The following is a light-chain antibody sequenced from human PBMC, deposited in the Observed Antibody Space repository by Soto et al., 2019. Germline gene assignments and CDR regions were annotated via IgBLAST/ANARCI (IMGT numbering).Light chain of an antibody. CDR1: SSNIGAGFD. Sequence: QSVLTQPPSVSGAPGQRVTISCTGSSSNIGAGFDVHWYHQIAGTAPKLLIYGNSNRPSGVPDRFSDSKSGTSATLGITGLQTGDEADYFCATWDDSLSAVLFGGGTKLTVL. J-gene: IGLJ2*01. V-gene: IGLV1-40*01. CDR3: ATWDDSLSAVL. CDR2: GNS.